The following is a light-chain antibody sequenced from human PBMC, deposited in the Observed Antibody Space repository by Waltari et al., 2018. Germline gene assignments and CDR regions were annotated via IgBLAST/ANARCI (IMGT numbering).Light chain of an antibody. Sequence: EIVLTQSPSTLSVSPGERAILSCRASQTISYNLAWYQQRPGQPPRVLIYGASARAAAIPVRFSGSGSGTEFTLTISGLQSEDFAVYYCQHYHQWPPYTFGQGTKVE. V-gene: IGKV3-15*01. J-gene: IGKJ2*01. CDR1: QTISYN. CDR3: QHYHQWPPYT. CDR2: GAS.